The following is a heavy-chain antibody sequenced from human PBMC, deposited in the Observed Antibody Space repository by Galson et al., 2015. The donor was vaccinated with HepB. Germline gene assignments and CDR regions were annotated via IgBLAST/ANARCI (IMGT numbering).Heavy chain of an antibody. J-gene: IGHJ6*02. Sequence: SVKVSCKASGYTFTSYAMHWVRQAPGQRLEWMGWINAGNGNTKYSQKFQGRVTITRDTSASTAYMELSSLRSEDTAVYYCARDYWTNNDYYGSGSPERGYYGMDVWGQGTTVTVSS. V-gene: IGHV1-3*01. CDR3: ARDYWTNNDYYGSGSPERGYYGMDV. CDR2: INAGNGNT. CDR1: GYTFTSYA. D-gene: IGHD3-10*01.